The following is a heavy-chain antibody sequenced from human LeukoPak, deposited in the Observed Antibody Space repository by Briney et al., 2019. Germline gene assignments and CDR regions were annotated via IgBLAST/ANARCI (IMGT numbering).Heavy chain of an antibody. CDR3: ARHGRGHCSGSNCYSNFDY. CDR2: MCYSGST. V-gene: IGHV4-39*01. D-gene: IGHD2-15*01. J-gene: IGHJ4*02. Sequence: SETLSLTCTVSGGSISSSSYYWGWIRQPPGKGLEWIGSMCYSGSTYYNPSLKSRVTISEDTSKNQFSLNLSSVTAADTAVYYCARHGRGHCSGSNCYSNFDYWGQGTLVTVSS. CDR1: GGSISSSSYY.